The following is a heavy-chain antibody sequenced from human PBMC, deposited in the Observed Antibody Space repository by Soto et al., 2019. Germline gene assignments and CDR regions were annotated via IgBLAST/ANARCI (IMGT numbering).Heavy chain of an antibody. CDR2: IYYSGST. CDR3: ASSGYSSGWTSPYDFDY. D-gene: IGHD6-19*01. J-gene: IGHJ4*02. Sequence: SETLSLTCTVSGGSISSSSYYWGWIRQPPGKGLEWIGSIYYSGSTYYNPSLKSRVTISVDTSKNQFSLKLSSVTAADTAVYYCASSGYSSGWTSPYDFDYWGQGTLVTVSS. V-gene: IGHV4-39*01. CDR1: GGSISSSSYY.